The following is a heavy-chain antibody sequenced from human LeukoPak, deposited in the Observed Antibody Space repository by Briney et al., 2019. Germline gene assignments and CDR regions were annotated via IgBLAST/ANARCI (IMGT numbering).Heavy chain of an antibody. V-gene: IGHV3-23*01. J-gene: IGHJ4*02. CDR3: AKERTGIVATAGDY. D-gene: IGHD5-12*01. CDR1: GFTFSSYT. Sequence: GGSLRLSCAASGFTFSSYTMSWVRQAPGKGLEWVSTITTSDGNTYYADSVKGRFTISRDNSKNTLYLQMNSLRAEDTAVYYCAKERTGIVATAGDYWGQGTLVTVSS. CDR2: ITTSDGNT.